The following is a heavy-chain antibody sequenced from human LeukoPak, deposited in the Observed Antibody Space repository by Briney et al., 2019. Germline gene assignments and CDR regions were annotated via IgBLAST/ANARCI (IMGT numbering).Heavy chain of an antibody. CDR3: ARDADCSGGSCSMTNWFDP. CDR1: GYTFTSYG. D-gene: IGHD2-15*01. CDR2: ISAYNGNT. V-gene: IGHV1-18*01. J-gene: IGHJ5*02. Sequence: ASVKVSCKASGYTFTSYGISWVRQAPGQGLEWMGWISAYNGNTNYAQKLQGRVTMTTDTSTSTAYMELRSLRSDDTAVYYCARDADCSGGSCSMTNWFDPWGQGTLVTVSS.